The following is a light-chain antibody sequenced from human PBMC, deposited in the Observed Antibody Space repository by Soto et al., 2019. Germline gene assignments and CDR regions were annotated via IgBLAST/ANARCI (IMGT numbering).Light chain of an antibody. Sequence: EIVLTQSPGTLSLSPGERATLSCRASQSVSSYLAWYQQKPGQAPRLLIYDASNRATGIPARFSGSGSGTDFPLTISSLEPVDFAGYYSKSRSNSPITLGHGTRLE. J-gene: IGKJ5*01. CDR3: KSRSNSPIT. CDR1: QSVSSY. V-gene: IGKV3-11*01. CDR2: DAS.